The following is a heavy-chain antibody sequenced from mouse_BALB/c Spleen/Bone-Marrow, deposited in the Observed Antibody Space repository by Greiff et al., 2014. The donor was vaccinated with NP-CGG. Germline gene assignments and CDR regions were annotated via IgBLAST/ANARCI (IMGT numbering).Heavy chain of an antibody. D-gene: IGHD1-1*01. Sequence: VQLQQSGPELVKPGASVKISCKASGYAFSSSWMNWVKQRPGQGLEWIGRIYPGDGDTNYNGKFKGKATLTADKSSCTAYMQFSSLTSVDSAVYFCARDYYGSSFDYWGQGTTLTVSS. J-gene: IGHJ2*01. CDR1: GYAFSSSW. CDR3: ARDYYGSSFDY. CDR2: IYPGDGDT. V-gene: IGHV1-82*01.